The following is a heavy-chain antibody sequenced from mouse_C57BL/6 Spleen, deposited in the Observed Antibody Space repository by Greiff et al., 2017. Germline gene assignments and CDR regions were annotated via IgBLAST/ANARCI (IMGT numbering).Heavy chain of an antibody. V-gene: IGHV1-72*01. D-gene: IGHD1-1*01. J-gene: IGHJ4*01. CDR2: IDPNSGGT. CDR1: GYTFTSYW. Sequence: VQLQQPGAELVKPGASVKLSCKASGYTFTSYWMHWVKQRPGRGLEWIGRIDPNSGGTKYNEKFKSKATLTVDKPSSTTYKQLSSLTSEDSAVDYCASPVVAPYAMDYWGQGTSVTVSS. CDR3: ASPVVAPYAMDY.